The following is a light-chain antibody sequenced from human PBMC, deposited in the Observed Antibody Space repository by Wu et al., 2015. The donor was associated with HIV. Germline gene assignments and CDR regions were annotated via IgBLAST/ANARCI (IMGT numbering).Light chain of an antibody. CDR1: QGINSAY. CDR2: DTS. J-gene: IGKJ4*01. CDR3: QQYGSSPLT. Sequence: EIVLTQSPGTLSLSPGDRATLSCRASQGINSAYFAWYQQKPGQAPRLLIYDTSIRATGVSDRFSGSGSGTDFTLTISRLEPEDFAVYHCQQYGSSPLTFGGGTKVEIK. V-gene: IGKV3-20*01.